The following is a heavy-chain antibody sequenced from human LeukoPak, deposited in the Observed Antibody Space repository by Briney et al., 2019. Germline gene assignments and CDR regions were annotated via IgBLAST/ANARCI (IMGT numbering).Heavy chain of an antibody. Sequence: GGSLRLSCAAPGFTFSDYYMSWIRQAPGKGLEWVSYISSSGSTIYYADSVKGRFTISRDNAKNSLYLQMNSLRAEDTAVYYCARVALKVSGPRYYYMDVWGKGTTVTVSS. V-gene: IGHV3-11*04. CDR2: ISSSGSTI. D-gene: IGHD1-14*01. J-gene: IGHJ6*03. CDR3: ARVALKVSGPRYYYMDV. CDR1: GFTFSDYY.